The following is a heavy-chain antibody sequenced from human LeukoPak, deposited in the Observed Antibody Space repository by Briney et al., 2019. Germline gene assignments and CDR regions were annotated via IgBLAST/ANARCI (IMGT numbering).Heavy chain of an antibody. J-gene: IGHJ4*02. CDR2: LYYGGST. V-gene: IGHV4-39*01. CDR3: ATRDVITSYYFDY. D-gene: IGHD3-22*01. Sequence: SETLSPTCTVSGGSISSSNYYWGWIRQPPGKGLEWIGSLYYGGSTYYNPSLKSRVTISVDTSKKQFSLKLNSVTAADTAVYYCATRDVITSYYFDYWGQGTLVTVSS. CDR1: GGSISSSNYY.